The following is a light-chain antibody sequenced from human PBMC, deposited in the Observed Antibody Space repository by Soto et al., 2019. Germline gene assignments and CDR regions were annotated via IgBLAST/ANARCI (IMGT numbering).Light chain of an antibody. V-gene: IGKV3-15*01. CDR3: QQYNNWPPIT. Sequence: EIVMTHSPDTLSVSPGERATLSCRASQSVSSNLAWYQQKPGQAPRLLIYGASTRATGIPARFSGSGSGTEFTLTISSLQSEDSAVYYCQQYNNWPPITFGQGTRLEIK. J-gene: IGKJ5*01. CDR2: GAS. CDR1: QSVSSN.